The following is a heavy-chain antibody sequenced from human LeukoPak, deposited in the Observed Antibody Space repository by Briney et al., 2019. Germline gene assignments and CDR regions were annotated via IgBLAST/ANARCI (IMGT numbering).Heavy chain of an antibody. CDR1: GFTFSSYA. CDR2: ISGSGGST. V-gene: IGHV3-23*01. J-gene: IGHJ4*02. CDR3: ARDVGTDYYDGSTYPY. Sequence: GGSLRLSCAASGFTFSSYAMSWVRQAPGKGLEWVSAISGSGGSTYYADSVKGRFTISRDNAKNSLYLQMNSLRAEDTAVYYCARDVGTDYYDGSTYPYWGQGTLVTVSS. D-gene: IGHD3-22*01.